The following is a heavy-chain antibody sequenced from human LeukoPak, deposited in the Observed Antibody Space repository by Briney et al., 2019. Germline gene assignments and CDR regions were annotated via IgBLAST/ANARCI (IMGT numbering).Heavy chain of an antibody. Sequence: SETLSLTCTVSGVSITSHSWSWIRQPPGKGLEWIGYIFYSGHTNYNPSLRSRVTISLDTSKTQFSLRLSSVTAADTAVYYCARDTDRRSSPGSWFDPWGQGTLVTVSS. V-gene: IGHV4-59*11. CDR1: GVSITSHS. CDR2: IFYSGHT. CDR3: ARDTDRRSSPGSWFDP. J-gene: IGHJ5*02. D-gene: IGHD2-15*01.